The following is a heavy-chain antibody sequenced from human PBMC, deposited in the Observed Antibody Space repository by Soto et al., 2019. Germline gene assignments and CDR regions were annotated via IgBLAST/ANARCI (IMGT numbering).Heavy chain of an antibody. CDR3: ARLRVVVITPGYVDY. D-gene: IGHD3-22*01. V-gene: IGHV4-39*01. J-gene: IGHJ4*02. CDR1: GGSISSSSYY. Sequence: QLQLQESGPGLVKPSETLSLTCTVSGGSISSSSYYWGWIRQPPGKGLEWIGSIYYSGSTYYNPSLKSRVTISVDTSKNQFSLKLSSVTAADTAVYYCARLRVVVITPGYVDYWGQGTLVTVSS. CDR2: IYYSGST.